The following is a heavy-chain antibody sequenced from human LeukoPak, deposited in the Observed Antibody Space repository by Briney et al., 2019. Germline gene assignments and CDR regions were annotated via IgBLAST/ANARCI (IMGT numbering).Heavy chain of an antibody. CDR2: ISSSGSTI. J-gene: IGHJ4*02. Sequence: RGSLRLSCAASGFTFSNYEMNWVRQAPGKGLEWVSYISSSGSTIYYAASVKGRFTISRDNAKNSLYLQMNSLRAEDTAVYYCARDDSYGLDYWGQGTRVTLSS. CDR1: GFTFSNYE. CDR3: ARDDSYGLDY. D-gene: IGHD5-18*01. V-gene: IGHV3-48*03.